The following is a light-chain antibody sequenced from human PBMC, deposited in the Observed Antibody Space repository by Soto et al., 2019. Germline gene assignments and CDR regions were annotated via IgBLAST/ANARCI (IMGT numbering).Light chain of an antibody. CDR3: HQYNSPPTWT. J-gene: IGKJ1*01. V-gene: IGKV3-15*01. CDR2: GAS. CDR1: QSVSNN. Sequence: EIVMTQSPATLSVSPGERATLSCRASQSVSNNLAWYQQKPGQAPRLLIYGASTRATGIPARFSGSGSGTEFTLTISSLQSEDFAVYYCHQYNSPPTWTFGQGTKVEIK.